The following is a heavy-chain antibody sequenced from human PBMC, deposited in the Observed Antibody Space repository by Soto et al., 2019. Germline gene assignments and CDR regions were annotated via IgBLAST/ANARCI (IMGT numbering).Heavy chain of an antibody. CDR2: IYYSGST. CDR3: ARQKVEMATIWFDP. D-gene: IGHD5-12*01. J-gene: IGHJ5*02. V-gene: IGHV4-59*01. CDR1: GGSISIYY. Sequence: SETLSLTCTVSGGSISIYYWRCILQPPGKGLEWIGYIYYSGSTNYNPSLKSRVAISVDTSKNQFSLKLSSVTAADTAVYYCARQKVEMATIWFDPWGQGTLVTVSS.